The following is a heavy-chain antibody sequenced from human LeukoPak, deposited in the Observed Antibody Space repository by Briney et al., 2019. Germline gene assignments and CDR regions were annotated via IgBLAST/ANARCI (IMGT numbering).Heavy chain of an antibody. J-gene: IGHJ4*02. CDR1: GFTFSSYW. Sequence: PGGSLRLSCAASGFTFSSYWMSWVRQAPGKGLEWVANIKQDGSEKYYVDSVKGRFTISRDNAKNSLYLQMNSLRAEDTAVYYCARDLPGHCSGGSCYSGFDYWGQGTLVTVSS. CDR3: ARDLPGHCSGGSCYSGFDY. V-gene: IGHV3-7*01. D-gene: IGHD2-15*01. CDR2: IKQDGSEK.